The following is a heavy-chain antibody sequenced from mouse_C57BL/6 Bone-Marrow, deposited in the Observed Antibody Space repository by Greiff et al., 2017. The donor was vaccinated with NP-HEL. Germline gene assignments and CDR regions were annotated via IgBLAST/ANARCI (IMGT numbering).Heavy chain of an antibody. CDR3: ARDLGVYYGSSYDFDY. V-gene: IGHV3-6*01. J-gene: IGHJ2*01. Sequence: ESGPGLVKPSQSLSLTCSVTGYSITSGYYWNWIRQFPGNKLEWMGYISYDGSNNYNPSLKNRISITRDTSKNQFFLKLNSVTTEDTATYYCARDLGVYYGSSYDFDYWGQGTTLTVSS. CDR2: ISYDGSN. CDR1: GYSITSGYY. D-gene: IGHD1-1*01.